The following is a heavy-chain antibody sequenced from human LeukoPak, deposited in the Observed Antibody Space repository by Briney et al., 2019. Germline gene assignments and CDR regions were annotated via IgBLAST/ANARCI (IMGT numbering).Heavy chain of an antibody. J-gene: IGHJ6*02. CDR2: IYYSGST. D-gene: IGHD3-3*01. V-gene: IGHV4-59*01. Sequence: SETLSLTCTVSGGSISSYYWSWIRQPPGKGLEWIGYIYYSGSTNYNPSLKSRVTISVDTSKNQFSLKLSSVTAADTAVYYCTRSLGVVIHGGMDVWGRGTTVTVSS. CDR1: GGSISSYY. CDR3: TRSLGVVIHGGMDV.